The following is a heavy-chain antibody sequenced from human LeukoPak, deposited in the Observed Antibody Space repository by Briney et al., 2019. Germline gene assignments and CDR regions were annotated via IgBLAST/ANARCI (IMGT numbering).Heavy chain of an antibody. J-gene: IGHJ4*02. V-gene: IGHV4-39*01. CDR2: IYYSGST. CDR3: ATGIAAAGNYFDY. D-gene: IGHD6-13*01. Sequence: SETLSLTCTVSGGSISSGSYYWGWIRQPPGKGLEWIGSIYYSGSTYYNPSLKSRVTISVDTSKNQFSLKLSSVTAADTAVYYCATGIAAAGNYFDYWGQGTLVTDSS. CDR1: GGSISSGSYY.